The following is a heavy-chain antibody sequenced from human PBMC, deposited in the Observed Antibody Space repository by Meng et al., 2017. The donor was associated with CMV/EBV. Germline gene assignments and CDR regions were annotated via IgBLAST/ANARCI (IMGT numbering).Heavy chain of an antibody. CDR2: IYYSGST. CDR3: ARGAPPTPRYGSGSYFNVPLYYYYGMDV. J-gene: IGHJ6*02. CDR1: GGSISSYY. Sequence: GSLRLSCTVSGGSISSYYWGWIRQPPGKGLEWIGYIYYSGSTNYNPSLKSRVTISVDTSKNQFSLKLSSVTAADTAVYYCARGAPPTPRYGSGSYFNVPLYYYYGMDVWGQGTTVTVSS. V-gene: IGHV4-59*01. D-gene: IGHD3-10*01.